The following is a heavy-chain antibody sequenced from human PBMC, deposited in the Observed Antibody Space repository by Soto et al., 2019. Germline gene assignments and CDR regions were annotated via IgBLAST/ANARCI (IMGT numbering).Heavy chain of an antibody. J-gene: IGHJ6*03. CDR1: GGSFSGYY. CDR2: INHSGST. CDR3: ARSPPRITARDYYYMDV. V-gene: IGHV4-34*01. Sequence: SETLSLTCAVYGGSFSGYYWSWIRQPPGKGLEWIGEINHSGSTNYNPSLKSRVTISVDTSKNQFSLKLSSVTAADTAVYYCARSPPRITARDYYYMDVWGKGTTVTVSS. D-gene: IGHD5-18*01.